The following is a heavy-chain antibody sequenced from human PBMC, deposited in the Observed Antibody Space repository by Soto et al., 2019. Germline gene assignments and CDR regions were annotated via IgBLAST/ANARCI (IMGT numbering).Heavy chain of an antibody. CDR2: IKSKTDGGTT. V-gene: IGHV3-15*01. CDR1: GFTVSSNY. Sequence: GGSLRLSCAASGFTVSSNYMSWVRQAPGKGLEWVGRIKSKTDGGTTDYAAPVKGRFTISRDDSKNTLYLQMNSLKTEDTAVYYCTTGPPRRYFDYWGQGTLVTVSS. J-gene: IGHJ4*02. CDR3: TTGPPRRYFDY.